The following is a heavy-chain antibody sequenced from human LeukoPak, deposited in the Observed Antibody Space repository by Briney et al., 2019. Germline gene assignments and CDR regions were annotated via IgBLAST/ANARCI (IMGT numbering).Heavy chain of an antibody. CDR3: ARVSGITMIVVVQSDGFDI. V-gene: IGHV4-39*07. CDR2: IYYSGST. Sequence: PSETLSLTCAVSGGSISSGGYSWSWIRQPPGKGLEWIGSIYYSGSTYYNPSLKSRVTISVDTSKNQFSLKLSSVTAADTAVYYCARVSGITMIVVVQSDGFDIWGQGTMVSVSS. J-gene: IGHJ3*02. D-gene: IGHD3-22*01. CDR1: GGSISSGGYS.